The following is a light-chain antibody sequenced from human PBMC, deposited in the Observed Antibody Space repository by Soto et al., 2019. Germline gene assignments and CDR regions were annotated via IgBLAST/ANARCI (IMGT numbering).Light chain of an antibody. Sequence: ALTQPASVSGSPGQSITISCTGTSSDVGGYNYVSWYQQHPGKAPKLMIYEVSNRPSGVSNRFSGSKSGNTASLTISGLQAEDEADYYCSSYTSSSTYVFVTGTKVTVL. CDR3: SSYTSSSTYV. CDR2: EVS. CDR1: SSDVGGYNY. J-gene: IGLJ1*01. V-gene: IGLV2-14*01.